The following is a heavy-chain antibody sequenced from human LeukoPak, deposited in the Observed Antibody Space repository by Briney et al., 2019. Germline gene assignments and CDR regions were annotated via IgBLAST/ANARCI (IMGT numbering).Heavy chain of an antibody. CDR1: GFTFSSYA. V-gene: IGHV3-23*01. Sequence: AGGSLRVSCAASGFTFSSYAMSWVRQAPGKGLEWVSAISGSGGSTYYADSVKGRFTISRDNSKNTLYLQMNSLRAEDTAVYYCATTWTSLLHDAFDIWGQGTMVTVSS. CDR2: ISGSGGST. CDR3: ATTWTSLLHDAFDI. D-gene: IGHD1-1*01. J-gene: IGHJ3*02.